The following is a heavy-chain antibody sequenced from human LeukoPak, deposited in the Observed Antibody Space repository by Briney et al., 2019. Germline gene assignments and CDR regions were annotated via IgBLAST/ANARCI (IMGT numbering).Heavy chain of an antibody. V-gene: IGHV3-48*02. J-gene: IGHJ4*02. D-gene: IGHD2-21*01. Sequence: PGGSLRLSCAASGFTFSSSSINWVRQAPGMGLEWVSFISSSSSTIYYADSVKGRFTISRDNARNSLYLQMNSLRDEDTAVYYWARDLGEDKYLVYWGQGALVTVSS. CDR2: ISSSSSTI. CDR3: ARDLGEDKYLVY. CDR1: GFTFSSSS.